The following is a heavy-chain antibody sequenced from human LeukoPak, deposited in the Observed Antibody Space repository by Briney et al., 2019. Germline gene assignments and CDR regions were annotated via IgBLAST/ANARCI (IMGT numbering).Heavy chain of an antibody. CDR3: GYYNSGSYSTPDS. V-gene: IGHV3-30*02. Sequence: GGSLRLSCAASGFTFSGFGMHWVRQAPGKGLEGVAYIHTDQTIQYYADSGKGRFTISRDNSKNTLYLQMKTLRSEDTAVYYCGYYNSGSYSTPDSWGQGAQVTVSS. D-gene: IGHD3-10*01. J-gene: IGHJ5*01. CDR2: IHTDQTIQ. CDR1: GFTFSGFG.